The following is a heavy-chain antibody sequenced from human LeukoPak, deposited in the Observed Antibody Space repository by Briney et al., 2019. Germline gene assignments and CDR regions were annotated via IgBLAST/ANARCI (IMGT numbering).Heavy chain of an antibody. CDR1: GYTFTSYG. J-gene: IGHJ6*02. CDR2: ISAYNGNT. D-gene: IGHD3-3*01. Sequence: GASVKVSCTASGYTFTSYGISWVRQAPGQGLEWMGWISAYNGNTNYAQKLQGRVTMTTDTSTSTAYMELRSLRSDDTAVYYCARRKTIFGVVYGMDVWGQGTTVTVSS. CDR3: ARRKTIFGVVYGMDV. V-gene: IGHV1-18*01.